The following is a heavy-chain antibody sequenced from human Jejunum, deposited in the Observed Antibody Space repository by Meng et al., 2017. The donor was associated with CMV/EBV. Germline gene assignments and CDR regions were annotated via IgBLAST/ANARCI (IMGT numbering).Heavy chain of an antibody. CDR3: ARVSGAWLQLNYFDY. V-gene: IGHV3-74*03. Sequence: EVRLVESGGGLVQPGGSLRLSCAASGFSFSDYWMDWVRQAPGKGLMWVSRINSDGSYTTSADSVKGRFTISRDNAKNTLFLQINSLRAEDTAVYYCARVSGAWLQLNYFDYWGQGILVTVSS. D-gene: IGHD5-24*01. CDR1: GFSFSDYW. CDR2: INSDGSYT. J-gene: IGHJ4*02.